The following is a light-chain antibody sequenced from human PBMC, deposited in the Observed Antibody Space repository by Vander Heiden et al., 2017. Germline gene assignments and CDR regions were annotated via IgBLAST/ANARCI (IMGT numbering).Light chain of an antibody. J-gene: IGLJ2*01. CDR3: QSADSSGTYVV. V-gene: IGLV3-25*03. CDR1: ALPKQY. Sequence: SYELTQPPSVSVSPGQTARITCSVDALPKQYAYWYQQKPGQAPVLVIYKDSERPSGTPERFSGSSSGTTVTLTISGVQAEDEADYYCQSADSSGTYVVFGGGTKLTVL. CDR2: KDS.